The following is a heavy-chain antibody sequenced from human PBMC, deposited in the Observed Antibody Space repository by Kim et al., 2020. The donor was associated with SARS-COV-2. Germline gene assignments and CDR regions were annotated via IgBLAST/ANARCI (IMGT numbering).Heavy chain of an antibody. Sequence: GGSLRLSCAASGFTFSNYWMSWVRQAPGKGLEWVAIIKYDGSKKYYADSVKGRFTISRDNAKNSLYLQMNSLRAEDTAVYYCARMTGYTYGLHYYYYGMDVWGQGTTVTVSS. CDR3: ARMTGYTYGLHYYYYGMDV. CDR2: IKYDGSKK. D-gene: IGHD5-18*01. CDR1: GFTFSNYW. J-gene: IGHJ6*02. V-gene: IGHV3-7*01.